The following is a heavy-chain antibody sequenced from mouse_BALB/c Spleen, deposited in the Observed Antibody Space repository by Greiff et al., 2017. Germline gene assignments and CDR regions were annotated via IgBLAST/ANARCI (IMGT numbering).Heavy chain of an antibody. J-gene: IGHJ3*01. Sequence: DVMLVESGGGLVQPGGSLRLSCATSGFTFSDFYMEWVRQPPGKRLEWIAASRNKANDYTTEYSASVKGRFIVSRDTSRSILYLQMNALRAEDTAIYYCAREPFYYGNYVFAYWGQGTLVTVSA. D-gene: IGHD2-1*01. CDR2: SRNKANDYTT. CDR1: GFTFSDFY. CDR3: AREPFYYGNYVFAY. V-gene: IGHV7-1*02.